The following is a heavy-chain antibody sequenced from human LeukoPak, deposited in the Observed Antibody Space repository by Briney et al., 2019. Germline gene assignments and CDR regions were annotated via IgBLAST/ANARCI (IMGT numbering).Heavy chain of an antibody. CDR1: GYTFSDHY. Sequence: ASVKVSCKTSGYTFSDHYVQWLRQAPGQGLEWMGWINTKSGGTKYAPRFQGRLTMTRDTSMNTAYVEVTGLTYDDTAVYFCVRDRRHGDEGFGDHWGQGTLVAVSS. D-gene: IGHD3-10*01. J-gene: IGHJ4*02. V-gene: IGHV1-2*02. CDR3: VRDRRHGDEGFGDH. CDR2: INTKSGGT.